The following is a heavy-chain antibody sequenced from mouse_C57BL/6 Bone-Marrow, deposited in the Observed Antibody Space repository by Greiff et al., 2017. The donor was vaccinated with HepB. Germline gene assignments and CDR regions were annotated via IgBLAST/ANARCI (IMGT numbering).Heavy chain of an antibody. CDR2: SRNKANDYTT. D-gene: IGHD1-1*01. V-gene: IGHV7-1*01. J-gene: IGHJ2*01. Sequence: EVMLVESGGGLVQSGRSLRLSCATSGFTFSDFYMEWVRQAPGKGLEWIAASRNKANDYTTEYSASVKGRFIVSRDTSQSILYLQMNALRAEDTAIYYCARDAWDGSSFYFDCWGQGTTLTVSS. CDR3: ARDAWDGSSFYFDC. CDR1: GFTFSDFY.